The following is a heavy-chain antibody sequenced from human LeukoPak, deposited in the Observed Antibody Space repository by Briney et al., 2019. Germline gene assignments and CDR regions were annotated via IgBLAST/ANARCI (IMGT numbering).Heavy chain of an antibody. Sequence: SETLSLTCAVYGGSFSGYYWSWIRQPPGKGLEWIGENNHSGSTNYNPSLKSRVTISVDTSKNQFSLKLSSVTAADTAVYYCARAAYGSGSYLPSIFDYWGQGTLFTVSS. CDR1: GGSFSGYY. CDR3: ARAAYGSGSYLPSIFDY. J-gene: IGHJ4*02. V-gene: IGHV4-34*01. CDR2: NNHSGST. D-gene: IGHD3-10*01.